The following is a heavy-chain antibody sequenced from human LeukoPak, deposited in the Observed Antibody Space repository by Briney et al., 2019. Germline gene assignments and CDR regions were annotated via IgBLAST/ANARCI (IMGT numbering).Heavy chain of an antibody. CDR1: GGSISSGGYY. J-gene: IGHJ4*02. V-gene: IGHV4-31*03. Sequence: SSETLSLTCTVSGGSISSGGYYWSWIRQHPGKGLEWIGYIYYSGSTYCNPSLKSRVTISVYTSKNQFSLKLSSVTAADTAVYYCARDLGYSYGNGFYFDYWGQGTLVTVSS. D-gene: IGHD5-18*01. CDR3: ARDLGYSYGNGFYFDY. CDR2: IYYSGST.